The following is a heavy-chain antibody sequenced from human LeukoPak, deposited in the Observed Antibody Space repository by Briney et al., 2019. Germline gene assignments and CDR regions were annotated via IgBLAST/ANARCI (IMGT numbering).Heavy chain of an antibody. CDR1: GASISSYY. CDR3: ARVGHIVAAGTYDW. J-gene: IGHJ4*02. D-gene: IGHD6-13*01. CDR2: ISYSGSP. Sequence: SETLSLTCTVSGASISSYYWSWIRQPPGKRLEWIGYISYSGSPNYNPSLKSRVTISADTSKNQFSLNLSSVTAADTAVYYCARVGHIVAAGTYDWWGQGTLVTVSS. V-gene: IGHV4-59*08.